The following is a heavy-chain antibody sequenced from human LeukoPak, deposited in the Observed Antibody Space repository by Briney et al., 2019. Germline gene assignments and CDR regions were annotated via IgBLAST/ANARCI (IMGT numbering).Heavy chain of an antibody. CDR3: ATPYCSSISCLDVFNM. D-gene: IGHD2-2*01. CDR1: GVSVSDGRYY. Sequence: SETLSLTCNVSGVSVSDGRYYWTWIRQHPGRGLEWIGYKYYSGSAKYNPSLKSRLTISIDTSKNQFSLQLSSVTAADTATYYCATPYCSSISCLDVFNMWGQGTRVTVSS. J-gene: IGHJ3*02. V-gene: IGHV4-31*03. CDR2: KYYSGSA.